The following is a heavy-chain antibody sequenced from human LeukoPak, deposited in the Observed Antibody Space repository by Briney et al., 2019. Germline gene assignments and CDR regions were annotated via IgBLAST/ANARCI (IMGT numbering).Heavy chain of an antibody. J-gene: IGHJ4*02. CDR1: GFTFSNYW. Sequence: GGSLRPSCAASGFTFSNYWMHWVRQAPGKGLEWVSRINTDGRTTDYADSVKGRFTISRDNAKNTLYLQMNSLRAEDTAVYYCVRLLDLDYWGQGTLVTVSS. CDR2: INTDGRTT. D-gene: IGHD3-3*01. V-gene: IGHV3-74*01. CDR3: VRLLDLDY.